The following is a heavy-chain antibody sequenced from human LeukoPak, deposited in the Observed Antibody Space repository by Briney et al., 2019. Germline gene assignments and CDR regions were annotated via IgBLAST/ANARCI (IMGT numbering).Heavy chain of an antibody. CDR3: ARAGLGYYGSGSYYRGHDAFDI. CDR2: IYSGGST. Sequence: GGSLRLSCAASGFTVSSNYMSWVRQAPGKGLEWVSVIYSGGSTYYADSVKGRFTISRDNSKNTLYLQMNSLRAEDTAVYYCARAGLGYYGSGSYYRGHDAFDIWGQGTMVTVSS. J-gene: IGHJ3*02. V-gene: IGHV3-66*02. CDR1: GFTVSSNY. D-gene: IGHD3-10*01.